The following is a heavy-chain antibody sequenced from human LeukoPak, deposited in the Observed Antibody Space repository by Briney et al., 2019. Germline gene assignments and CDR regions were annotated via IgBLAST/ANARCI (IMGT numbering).Heavy chain of an antibody. V-gene: IGHV4-39*01. Sequence: PSETLSLTCTVSGGSISSSSYYWGWIRQPPGKGLEWIGSIYYSGSTYYNPSLKSRVTISVDTSKNQFSLKLSSVTAADTAVYYRARHAPAAAGICDYWGQGTLVTVSS. CDR1: GGSISSSSYY. CDR3: ARHAPAAAGICDY. CDR2: IYYSGST. J-gene: IGHJ4*02. D-gene: IGHD6-13*01.